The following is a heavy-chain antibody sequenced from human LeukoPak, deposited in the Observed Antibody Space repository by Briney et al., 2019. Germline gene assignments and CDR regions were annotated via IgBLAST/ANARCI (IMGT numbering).Heavy chain of an antibody. CDR1: GYTFTSYY. V-gene: IGHV1-46*01. D-gene: IGHD1-26*01. J-gene: IGHJ4*02. CDR2: INPSGGST. CDR3: ARAGMSRVSSFDY. Sequence: ASVKLSCNASGYTFTSYYMHWVRQDPAQGLEWMGIINPSGGSTSYAQKFQGRVTMTRDTSTSTVYMELSSLRSEDTAVYYCARAGMSRVSSFDYWGQGTLVTVSS.